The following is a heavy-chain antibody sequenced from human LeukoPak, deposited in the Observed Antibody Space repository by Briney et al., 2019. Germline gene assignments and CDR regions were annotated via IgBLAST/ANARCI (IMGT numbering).Heavy chain of an antibody. Sequence: PGGSLRLSCAASGFTFSSYDMNWARQAPGKGLEWVSYISSSGSTIYYADPVKGRFTISRDNAKNSLYLQMNSLRAEDTAVYYCARGHSSGSDFDYWGQGTLVTVSS. CDR3: ARGHSSGSDFDY. CDR1: GFTFSSYD. V-gene: IGHV3-48*03. CDR2: ISSSGSTI. J-gene: IGHJ4*02. D-gene: IGHD3-22*01.